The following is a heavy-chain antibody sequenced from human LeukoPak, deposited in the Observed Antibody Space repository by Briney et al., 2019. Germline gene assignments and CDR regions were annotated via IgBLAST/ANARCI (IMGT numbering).Heavy chain of an antibody. D-gene: IGHD2-15*01. Sequence: GGSLRLSCAASGFTFDDYAMHWVRQAPGKGLEWVSYISSSSSTIYYADSVKGRFTISRDNAKNSLYLQMNSLRAEDTAVYYCASFSFVVVVAAPFDYWGQGTLVTVSS. CDR2: ISSSSSTI. V-gene: IGHV3-48*04. CDR1: GFTFDDYA. J-gene: IGHJ4*02. CDR3: ASFSFVVVVAAPFDY.